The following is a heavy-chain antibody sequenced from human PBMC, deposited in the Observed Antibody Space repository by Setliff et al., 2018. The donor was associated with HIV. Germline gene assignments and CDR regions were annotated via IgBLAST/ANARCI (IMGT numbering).Heavy chain of an antibody. CDR2: ISGSDDNT. Sequence: PGGSLRLSCAASGFTFSNYAMSWVRQAPGKGLEWVSTISGSDDNTYYADTVKGRFTISRDKSKNTLYLQMNSLRAEDTVVYYCAKGHYSSGDSKQNGFDMWGQGTMVTVSS. CDR1: GFTFSNYA. CDR3: AKGHYSSGDSKQNGFDM. D-gene: IGHD3-22*01. J-gene: IGHJ3*02. V-gene: IGHV3-23*01.